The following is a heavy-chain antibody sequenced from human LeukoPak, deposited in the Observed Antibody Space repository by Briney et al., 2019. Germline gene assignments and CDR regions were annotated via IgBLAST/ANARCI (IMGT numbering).Heavy chain of an antibody. J-gene: IGHJ4*02. D-gene: IGHD5-18*01. Sequence: GGSLRLSCAASGFTVSSNYMSWVRQAPGKGLEWVSVIYSGGSTYYADSVKGRFTISRDNSKNTLYLQMNSLRAEDTAVYYCAKEGYSYGYSLSLDYWGQGTLVTVSS. CDR2: IYSGGST. CDR3: AKEGYSYGYSLSLDY. V-gene: IGHV3-66*01. CDR1: GFTVSSNY.